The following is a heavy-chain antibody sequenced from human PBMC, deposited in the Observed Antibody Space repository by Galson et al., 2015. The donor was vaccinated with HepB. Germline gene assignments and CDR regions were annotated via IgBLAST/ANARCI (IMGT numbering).Heavy chain of an antibody. CDR1: GFTFSSYW. CDR2: IKQDGSEK. V-gene: IGHV3-7*03. J-gene: IGHJ5*02. Sequence: SLRLSCAASGFTFSSYWMSWVRQAPGKGLEWVANIKQDGSEKYYVDSVKGRFTISRDNAKNSLYLQMNSLRAEDTAVYYCARDTYYYDSSGYHWFDPWGQGTLVTVSS. CDR3: ARDTYYYDSSGYHWFDP. D-gene: IGHD3-22*01.